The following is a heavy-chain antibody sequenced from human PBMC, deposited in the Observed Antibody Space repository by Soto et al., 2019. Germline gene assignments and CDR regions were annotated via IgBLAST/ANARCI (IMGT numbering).Heavy chain of an antibody. J-gene: IGHJ4*02. V-gene: IGHV4-59*01. Sequence: SETLSLTCTVSGSSISPYYWSWIRQPPGKGLEWIGYIYYKGSTNYSPSLKSRVSISVDTSKNQVSLKLSSVTTADTAVYYCARGGGTLTVVDYWGPGALVTVSS. CDR2: IYYKGST. CDR3: ARGGGTLTVVDY. D-gene: IGHD3-16*01. CDR1: GSSISPYY.